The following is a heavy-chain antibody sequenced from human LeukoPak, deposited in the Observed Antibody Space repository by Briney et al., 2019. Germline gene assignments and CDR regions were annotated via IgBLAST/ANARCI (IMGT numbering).Heavy chain of an antibody. J-gene: IGHJ4*02. CDR1: GFMFSRYA. CDR3: AKRLDWGSEDVYFDY. Sequence: GGSLRLSCAASGFMFSRYAMIWVRQTPGKGLEWVSAITETGAGTYYADSVKGRFTISRDNSKNTLYLQMNSLRAEDTAVYYCAKRLDWGSEDVYFDYWGQGTLVTVSS. V-gene: IGHV3-23*01. CDR2: ITETGAGT. D-gene: IGHD3-3*01.